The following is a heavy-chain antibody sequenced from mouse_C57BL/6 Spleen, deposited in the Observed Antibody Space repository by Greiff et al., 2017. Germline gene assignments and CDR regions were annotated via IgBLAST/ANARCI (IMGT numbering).Heavy chain of an antibody. J-gene: IGHJ3*01. Sequence: EVKLQESGPGLVKPSQSLSLTCSVTGYSITSGYYWNWIRQFPGNKLEWMGYISYDGSNNYNPSLKNRISITRDTSNNQFFLKLNSVTTEDTATYYCARDRWFAYWGQGTLGTVSA. CDR2: ISYDGSN. CDR1: GYSITSGYY. V-gene: IGHV3-6*01. CDR3: ARDRWFAY.